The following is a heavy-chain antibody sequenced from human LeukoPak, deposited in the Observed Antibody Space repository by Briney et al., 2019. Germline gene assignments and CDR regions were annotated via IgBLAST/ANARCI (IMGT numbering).Heavy chain of an antibody. Sequence: PGGSLRLSCAASGFSLTTYEMNWVRQAPGKGLEGVSYISSSGDSIYYADSVKGRFTISRDNAKNSLSLQMNSLRAEDTAIYYCARDRRVGATWSVGAFDIWGQGTTVTVSS. J-gene: IGHJ3*02. CDR2: ISSSGDSI. CDR1: GFSLTTYE. V-gene: IGHV3-48*03. D-gene: IGHD1-26*01. CDR3: ARDRRVGATWSVGAFDI.